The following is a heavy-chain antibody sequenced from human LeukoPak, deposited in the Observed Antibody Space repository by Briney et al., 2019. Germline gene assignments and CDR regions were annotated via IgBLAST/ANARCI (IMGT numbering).Heavy chain of an antibody. J-gene: IGHJ4*02. D-gene: IGHD3-9*01. Sequence: GGSLRLSCTASGFTLTDYAMHWVRQAPGKGLEWVAVISYDGSNKYYADSVKGRFTISRDNSKNTLYLQMNSLRAEDTAVYYCARDREFDWLKFDYWGQGTLVAVSS. V-gene: IGHV3-30-3*01. CDR3: ARDREFDWLKFDY. CDR1: GFTLTDYA. CDR2: ISYDGSNK.